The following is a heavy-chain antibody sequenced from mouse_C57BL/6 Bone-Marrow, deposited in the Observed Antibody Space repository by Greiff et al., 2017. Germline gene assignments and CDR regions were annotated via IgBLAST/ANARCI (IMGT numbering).Heavy chain of an antibody. D-gene: IGHD1-1*01. CDR1: GYTFTSYG. J-gene: IGHJ2*01. CDR3: AKGAITTVVATDD. V-gene: IGHV1-81*01. CDR2: IYPRSGNT. Sequence: QVQLKESGAELARPGASVKLSCKASGYTFTSYGISWVKPRTGQGLEWIGEIYPRSGNTYYNEQFKGKATLTADKSSSTAYMELRSLTSEDSAVXVCAKGAITTVVATDDWGQGTTLTVSS.